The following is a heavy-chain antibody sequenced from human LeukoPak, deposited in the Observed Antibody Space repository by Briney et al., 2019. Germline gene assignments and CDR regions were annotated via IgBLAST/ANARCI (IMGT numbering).Heavy chain of an antibody. J-gene: IGHJ4*02. V-gene: IGHV1-18*01. D-gene: IGHD6-19*01. CDR1: GYTFTSYG. CDR3: ARVGSGRPLDY. CDR2: ISAYNGNT. Sequence: GASVKVSCKASGYTFTSYGISWVRQAPGQGLEWMGWISAYNGNTNYAQKLQGRVTMTTDTSTSTAYMELRRLRADDTAVYYGARVGSGRPLDYWGQGTLVTVSS.